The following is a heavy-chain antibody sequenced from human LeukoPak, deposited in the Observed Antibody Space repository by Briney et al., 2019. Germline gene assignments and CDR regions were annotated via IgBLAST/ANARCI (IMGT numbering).Heavy chain of an antibody. J-gene: IGHJ5*02. CDR1: GFTFSSYA. Sequence: GGSLRLSCAASGFTFSSYAMHWVRQAPGKGLEWVAVISYDGSNKYYADSVKGRFTISRDNSKNTLYLQVNSLRAEDTAVYYCARGARTSWYNWFDPWGQGTLVTVSS. D-gene: IGHD6-13*01. V-gene: IGHV3-30-3*01. CDR2: ISYDGSNK. CDR3: ARGARTSWYNWFDP.